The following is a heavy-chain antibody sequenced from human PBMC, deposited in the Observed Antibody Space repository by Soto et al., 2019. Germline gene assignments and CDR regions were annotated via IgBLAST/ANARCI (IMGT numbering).Heavy chain of an antibody. D-gene: IGHD6-19*01. V-gene: IGHV3-33*08. CDR3: VRRAVGSGLDP. Sequence: GGSLRLSCEASGFDFSSRVMHWVRQGPGKAPEWVAVIASDGTYKYYSDSVKGRFTISRDNSKYTVDLQMDSLRPDDTAVYYCVRRAVGSGLDPWGLGTVVTVSS. J-gene: IGHJ5*02. CDR2: IASDGTYK. CDR1: GFDFSSRV.